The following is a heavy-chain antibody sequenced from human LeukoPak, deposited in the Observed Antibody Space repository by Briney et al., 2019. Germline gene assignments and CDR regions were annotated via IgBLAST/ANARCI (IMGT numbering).Heavy chain of an antibody. CDR1: GGSFSGYY. CDR3: ARGDILTGRPSRPDY. D-gene: IGHD3-9*01. J-gene: IGHJ4*02. Sequence: SETLSRTCAVYGGSFSGYYWSWIRQPPGKGLEWIGEINHSGSTNYNPSLKSRVSISVDTSKNQFSLKLTSVTAADTAVYYCARGDILTGRPSRPDYWGQGALVTVSS. V-gene: IGHV4-34*01. CDR2: INHSGST.